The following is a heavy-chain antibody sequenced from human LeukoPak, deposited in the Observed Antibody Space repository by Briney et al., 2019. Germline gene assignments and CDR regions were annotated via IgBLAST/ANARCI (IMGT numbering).Heavy chain of an antibody. D-gene: IGHD3-3*01. CDR2: IYHSGST. CDR1: GYSISSGYY. J-gene: IGHJ6*03. V-gene: IGHV4-38-2*02. Sequence: SGTLSLTCTVSGYSISSGYYWGWIRQPPGKGLEWIGSIYHSGSTYYNPSLKSRVTISVDTSKNQFSLKLSSVTAADTAVYYCARLSQFGVLRFSYYMDVWGKGTTVTVSS. CDR3: ARLSQFGVLRFSYYMDV.